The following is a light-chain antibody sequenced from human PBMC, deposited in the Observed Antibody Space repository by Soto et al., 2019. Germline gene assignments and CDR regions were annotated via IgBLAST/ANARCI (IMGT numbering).Light chain of an antibody. CDR2: KES. V-gene: IGKV1-5*03. J-gene: IGKJ4*01. CDR3: QQYNGHST. Sequence: DIQMTQSPSTLSASVGDRVTITCRASQSLLGWLPWYQQKPGKAPNLLIYKESTLESGVPSRFSGSGSGTEFTLTISSLQPDDFATYYCQQYNGHSTFGGGTKVEIK. CDR1: QSLLGW.